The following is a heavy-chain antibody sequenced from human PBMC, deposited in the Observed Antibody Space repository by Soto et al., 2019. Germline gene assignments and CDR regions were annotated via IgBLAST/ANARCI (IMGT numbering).Heavy chain of an antibody. V-gene: IGHV1-69*13. D-gene: IGHD3-22*01. J-gene: IGHJ4*02. CDR2: IIPLFGTA. CDR3: ARGVNYDSSGYYYFY. CDR1: GGTFSTYA. Sequence: SVKVSCKACGGTFSTYAIDWVGQARGQGLEWMGGIIPLFGTAKYAQNFQGRITITADESTNTAYMELRSLRSQDTAVYYCARGVNYDSSGYYYFYWGQGTLVTVSS.